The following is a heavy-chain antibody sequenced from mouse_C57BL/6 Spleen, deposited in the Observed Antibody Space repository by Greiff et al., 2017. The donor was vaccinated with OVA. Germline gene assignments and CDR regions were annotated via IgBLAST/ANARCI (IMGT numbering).Heavy chain of an antibody. V-gene: IGHV5-9-1*02. CDR1: GFTFSSYA. CDR3: TRVANYYAMDY. J-gene: IGHJ4*01. Sequence: EVQVVESGEGLVKPGGSLKLSCAASGFTFSSYAMSWVRQTPEKRLEWVAYISSGGDYIYYADTVKGRFTISRDNARNTLYLQMSRLKSVDTAMYYCTRVANYYAMDYWGQGTSVTVSS. CDR2: ISSGGDYI.